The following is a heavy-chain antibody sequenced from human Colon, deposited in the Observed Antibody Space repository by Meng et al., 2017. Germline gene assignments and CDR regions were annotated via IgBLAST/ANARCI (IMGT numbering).Heavy chain of an antibody. D-gene: IGHD4-11*01. V-gene: IGHV3-23*01. J-gene: IGHJ6*02. CDR1: GFTFSSYA. Sequence: GGSLRLSCAASGFTFSSYAMSWARRAPGKGLEWVSGISGGGGSTYYADSVKGRFTISGDNSKSTLFLQMNSLRAEDTAVYYCAKAVHYTKDGMDVWGQETTVTVSS. CDR2: ISGGGGST. CDR3: AKAVHYTKDGMDV.